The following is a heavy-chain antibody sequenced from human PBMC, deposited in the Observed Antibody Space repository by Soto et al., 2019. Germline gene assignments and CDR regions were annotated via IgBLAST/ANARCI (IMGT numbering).Heavy chain of an antibody. CDR2: ISGSGGDT. CDR3: TKETHHYGDYLDF. Sequence: EVQLLESGGGLIQPGGSLRLSCVASGFTFGSYAMTWVRQAPGKGLEWVSFISGSGGDTYYADSVTGRFTISRDKSKNALFQQMNSMGAEDKALYYCTKETHHYGDYLDFWGQGTLVTVSS. D-gene: IGHD4-17*01. CDR1: GFTFGSYA. J-gene: IGHJ4*02. V-gene: IGHV3-23*01.